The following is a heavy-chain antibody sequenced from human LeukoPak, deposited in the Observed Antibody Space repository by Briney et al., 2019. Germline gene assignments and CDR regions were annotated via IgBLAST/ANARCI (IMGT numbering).Heavy chain of an antibody. V-gene: IGHV3-23*01. CDR3: AKDYIRFSAPEGAFDI. D-gene: IGHD1-14*01. CDR1: GFAFLNYG. J-gene: IGHJ3*02. CDR2: ISGSGVTT. Sequence: GGSLRLSCAASGFAFLNYGMSWVRQAPGKGLEWVSAISGSGVTTYYAGSVKGRFTISRDNSKNTLYLQMNSLRAEDTAVYYCAKDYIRFSAPEGAFDIWGQGTMVTVSS.